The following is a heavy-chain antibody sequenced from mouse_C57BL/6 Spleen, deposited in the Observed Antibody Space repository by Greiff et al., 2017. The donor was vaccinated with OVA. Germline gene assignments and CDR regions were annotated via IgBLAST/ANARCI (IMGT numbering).Heavy chain of an antibody. CDR2: NDPEDGET. V-gene: IGHV14-2*01. CDR1: GFNIKDYY. Sequence: VQLQQPGADLVKPGASVKLSCIASGFNIKDYYMHWLKQRPEQGLEWIGRNDPEDGETKYAPKFQGKATITADTSSNTAYLQLSSLTSEDTAVYYCADNPYYAMDYWGQGTSVTVSS. CDR3: ADNPYYAMDY. D-gene: IGHD6-1*01. J-gene: IGHJ4*01.